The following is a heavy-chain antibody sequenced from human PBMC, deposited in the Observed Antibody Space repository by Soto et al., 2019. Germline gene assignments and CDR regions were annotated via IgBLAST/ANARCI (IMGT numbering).Heavy chain of an antibody. J-gene: IGHJ6*03. D-gene: IGHD3-10*01. CDR1: GYSFTSYW. V-gene: IGHV5-51*01. CDR2: IYPGDSDT. CDR3: AKKENGNELYYYMDV. Sequence: GESLKISCKGSGYSFTSYWIGWVRQMPGKGLEWMGIIYPGDSDTRYSPSFQGQVTISADKSISTAYLQWSSLKASDTAMYYWAKKENGNELYYYMDVGEKGTRDTFSS.